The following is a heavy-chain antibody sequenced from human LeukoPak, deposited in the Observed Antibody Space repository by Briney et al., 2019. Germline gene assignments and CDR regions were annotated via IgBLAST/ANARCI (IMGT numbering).Heavy chain of an antibody. CDR2: IKQDGSEK. CDR1: GFTFRTYW. J-gene: IGHJ4*02. V-gene: IGHV3-7*01. D-gene: IGHD3-10*01. Sequence: GGSLRLSCAASGFTFRTYWMSWVRQAPGKGPEWVANIKQDGSEKYYVDSVKGRFTISRDNAKKSLYLQMNSLRAEDTAMYYCTRERPYNYGSGALLYYFDSWGQGTLVTVSS. CDR3: TRERPYNYGSGALLYYFDS.